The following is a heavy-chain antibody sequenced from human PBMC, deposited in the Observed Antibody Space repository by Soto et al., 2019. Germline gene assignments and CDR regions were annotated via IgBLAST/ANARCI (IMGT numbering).Heavy chain of an antibody. CDR1: GGTFSGYA. CDR3: ARGVSGGYRPFYYYYYMDV. D-gene: IGHD2-8*01. Sequence: ASVKVSCKASGGTFSGYAISWVRQAPGQGLEWMGGIIPISGTTSYAQKFQGRVTMTADTSTSTAYMELRSLRSDDTAVYYCARGVSGGYRPFYYYYYMDVWGKGTTVTSP. CDR2: IIPISGTT. J-gene: IGHJ6*03. V-gene: IGHV1-69*06.